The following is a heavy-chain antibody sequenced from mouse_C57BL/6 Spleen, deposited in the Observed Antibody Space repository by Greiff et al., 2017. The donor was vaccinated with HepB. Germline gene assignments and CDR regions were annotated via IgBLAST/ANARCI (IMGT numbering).Heavy chain of an antibody. Sequence: QVQLQQSGAELVRPGTSVKMSCKASGYTFTNYWIGWAKQRPGHGLEWIGDIYPGGGYTNYNEKFKGKATLTADKSSSTAYMQFSSLTSEDSAIYYCARIGYYYGSSYAAMDYWGQGTSVTVSS. V-gene: IGHV1-63*01. CDR2: IYPGGGYT. J-gene: IGHJ4*01. D-gene: IGHD1-1*01. CDR3: ARIGYYYGSSYAAMDY. CDR1: GYTFTNYW.